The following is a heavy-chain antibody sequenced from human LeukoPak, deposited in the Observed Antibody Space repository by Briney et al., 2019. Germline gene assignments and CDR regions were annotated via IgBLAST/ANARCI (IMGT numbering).Heavy chain of an antibody. D-gene: IGHD3-22*01. V-gene: IGHV3-64*01. Sequence: GGSLRLSCAASGFTFSNYAIHWVRQAPGKGLEYVSAISGNGGSTYYANSVKGRFTTSRDNSKNTLYLQMGSLRVEDMAVYYCASGIVVVNNRAFDYWGQGTLVTVSS. J-gene: IGHJ4*02. CDR3: ASGIVVVNNRAFDY. CDR2: ISGNGGST. CDR1: GFTFSNYA.